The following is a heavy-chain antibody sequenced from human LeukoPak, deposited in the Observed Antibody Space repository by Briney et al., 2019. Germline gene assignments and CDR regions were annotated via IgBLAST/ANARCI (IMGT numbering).Heavy chain of an antibody. CDR2: IYYSGST. J-gene: IGHJ4*02. CDR1: GGSISSSSYY. V-gene: IGHV4-39*01. Sequence: SETLSLTCTVSGGSISSSSYYWGWIRQPPGKGLEWIGSIYYSGSTYYNPSLKSRVTISVDTSKNQFSLKLSSVTAADTAVYYCARLPYYYDSSGYYYEGFDYWGQGTLVTVPS. CDR3: ARLPYYYDSSGYYYEGFDY. D-gene: IGHD3-22*01.